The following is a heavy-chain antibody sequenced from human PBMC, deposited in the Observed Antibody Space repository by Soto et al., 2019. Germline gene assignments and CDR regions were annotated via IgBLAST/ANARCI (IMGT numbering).Heavy chain of an antibody. J-gene: IGHJ5*02. CDR1: GGSISSYY. V-gene: IGHV4-59*01. CDR2: IYYSGST. CDR3: ARDRGMVYYGSGSTVGFDP. Sequence: SETLSLTCTVSGGSISSYYWSWIRQPPGKGLEWIGYIYYSGSTNYNPSPKSRVTKSVDTSKNQFSLKLSSVTAADTDMYYCARDRGMVYYGSGSTVGFDPWGQGTLVTVSS. D-gene: IGHD3-10*01.